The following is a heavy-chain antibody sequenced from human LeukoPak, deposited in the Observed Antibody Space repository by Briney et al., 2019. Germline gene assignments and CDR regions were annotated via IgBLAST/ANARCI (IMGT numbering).Heavy chain of an antibody. CDR1: GFSFGTYW. Sequence: PGGSLRLSCTASGFSFGTYWMTWVRQAPGRGLERVANIKVDGSEKYYVDSVKGRFTISRDNAKNSLYLQMNSLRAEDTAVYYCARMLVKNSGGEAFDCWGQGTLVTVSS. CDR3: ARMLVKNSGGEAFDC. D-gene: IGHD3-10*01. V-gene: IGHV3-7*01. J-gene: IGHJ4*02. CDR2: IKVDGSEK.